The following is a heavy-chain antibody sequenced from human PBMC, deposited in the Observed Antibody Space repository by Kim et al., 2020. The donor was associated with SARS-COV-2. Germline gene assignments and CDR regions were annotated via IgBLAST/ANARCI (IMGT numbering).Heavy chain of an antibody. J-gene: IGHJ4*02. V-gene: IGHV3-74*01. Sequence: GGSLRLSCAASGFTFSSCWMHWVRQAPGEGLMWVSRMKSDGSVINYADSVKGRFTVSRDNAKNTLYLQMSSLRAEDTALYYCATAPRSRFHNWAQATLGT. CDR3: ATAPRSRFHN. CDR2: MKSDGSVI. CDR1: GFTFSSCW.